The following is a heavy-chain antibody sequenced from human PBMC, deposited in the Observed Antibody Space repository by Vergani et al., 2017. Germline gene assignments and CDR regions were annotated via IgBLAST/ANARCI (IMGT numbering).Heavy chain of an antibody. J-gene: IGHJ5*02. CDR3: AGGRESRSNNWFDP. V-gene: IGHV4-61*02. CDR2: IYTSGST. D-gene: IGHD3-10*01. CDR1: GGSISSGSYY. Sequence: QVQLQESGPGLVKPSQTLSLTCTVSGGSISSGSYYCSWIRQPGGKVLELIGRIYTSGSTNYNPSLKSRVTMSVDTSKNQSSLKLSSVTAADTTVYYCAGGRESRSNNWFDPWSQGTLVTVSS.